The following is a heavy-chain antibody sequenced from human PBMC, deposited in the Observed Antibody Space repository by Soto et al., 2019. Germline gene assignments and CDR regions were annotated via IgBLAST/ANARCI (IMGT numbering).Heavy chain of an antibody. J-gene: IGHJ5*02. CDR3: ARRRDGYTGVWFDP. CDR1: GAPISAFY. CDR2: IYYTGST. Sequence: SETLSLTCTVSGAPISAFYWSWIRQSPGKRLEWIGHIYYTGSTNHNPSLNSRVTISLDTSKNQFSLRLNSVTAADTAVYYCARRRDGYTGVWFDPWGQGTLVTVS. V-gene: IGHV4-59*01. D-gene: IGHD5-12*01.